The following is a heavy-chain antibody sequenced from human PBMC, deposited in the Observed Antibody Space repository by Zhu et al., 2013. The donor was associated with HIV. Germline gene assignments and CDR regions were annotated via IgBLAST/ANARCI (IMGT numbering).Heavy chain of an antibody. D-gene: IGHD3-10*01. CDR1: GGTFSSYA. J-gene: IGHJ6*02. CDR3: ARGVTMVRGVSLGYYYYGMDV. V-gene: IGHV1-69*01. CDR2: IIPIFGTA. Sequence: QVQLVQSGAEVKKPGSSVKVSCKASGGTFSSYAISWVRQAPGQGLEWMGGIIPIFGTANYAQKFQGRVTITADESTSTAYMELSSLRSEDTAVYYCARGVTMVRGVSLGYYYYGMDVWGQGTTVTVSS.